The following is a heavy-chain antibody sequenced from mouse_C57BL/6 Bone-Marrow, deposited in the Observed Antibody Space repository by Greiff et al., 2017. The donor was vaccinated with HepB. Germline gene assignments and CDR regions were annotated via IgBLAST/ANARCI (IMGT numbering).Heavy chain of an antibody. CDR1: GFTFSTSG. Sequence: EVKLVESGGDLVKPGGSLKLSCAASGFTFSTSGMSWVRQTPDKRLEWVATITTGGTYTYYPDSVKGRFTISKDTAKNTLFLLMSSLKSEDSAIYYCTRDRFDYYFDYWGQGTTLTVSS. CDR3: TRDRFDYYFDY. D-gene: IGHD2-14*01. CDR2: ITTGGTYT. J-gene: IGHJ2*01. V-gene: IGHV5-6*01.